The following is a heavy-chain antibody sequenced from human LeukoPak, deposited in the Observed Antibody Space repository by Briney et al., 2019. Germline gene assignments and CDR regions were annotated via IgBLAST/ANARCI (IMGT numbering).Heavy chain of an antibody. CDR3: AKDLRYCSGGDCSPDQFDY. D-gene: IGHD2-15*01. J-gene: IGHJ4*02. V-gene: IGHV3-23*01. Sequence: GGSLRLSCAASGFTLGSYAMSWVRQSPGKGLGWVSSISGVGRKKLYADSVKGRFSISRDNSRNTPYLQMNSLRAEDTAVYYCAKDLRYCSGGDCSPDQFDYWGQGTLVTVSS. CDR2: ISGVGRKK. CDR1: GFTLGSYA.